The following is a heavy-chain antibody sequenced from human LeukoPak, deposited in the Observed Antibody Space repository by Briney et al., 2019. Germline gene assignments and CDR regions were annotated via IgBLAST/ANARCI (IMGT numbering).Heavy chain of an antibody. CDR2: ISYDGSNK. Sequence: GGSLRLSCAASGFTFSSYGMHWVRQAPGKGLEWVAVISYDGSNKYYADSVKGRFTISRDNSKNTLYLQMNSLRAEDTAVYYCARVSYCSGGSCTGGYYYMDVWGKGTTVTVSS. D-gene: IGHD2-15*01. CDR3: ARVSYCSGGSCTGGYYYMDV. CDR1: GFTFSSYG. J-gene: IGHJ6*03. V-gene: IGHV3-30*03.